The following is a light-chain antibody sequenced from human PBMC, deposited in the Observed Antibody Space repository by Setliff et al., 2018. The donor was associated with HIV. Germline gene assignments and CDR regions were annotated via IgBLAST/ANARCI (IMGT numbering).Light chain of an antibody. CDR1: SSNIGAGHD. CDR3: CSYAGSYTYV. Sequence: QSVLTQPPSVSGAPGQTVTISCTGSSSNIGAGHDVHWYQHLPGTAPKLLIYGYTNRPSGVPDRFSGSKSATSASLAITVLQAEDEADYYCCSYAGSYTYVFGTGTKVTVL. CDR2: GYT. J-gene: IGLJ1*01. V-gene: IGLV1-40*01.